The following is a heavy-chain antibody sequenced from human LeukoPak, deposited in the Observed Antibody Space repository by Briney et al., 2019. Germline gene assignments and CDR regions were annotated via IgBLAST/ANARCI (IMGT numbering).Heavy chain of an antibody. CDR2: ISASGGST. D-gene: IGHD4-17*01. J-gene: IGHJ4*02. CDR3: AKDPMTTVTTTAY. Sequence: GGSLRLSCAASGFTFSSYAMTWVRQAPGKGLEWVSAISASGGSTYYADSVKGRFTISRDNSKNTLYLQMNSLRAEDTAVYYCAKDPMTTVTTTAYWGQGTLVTVSS. V-gene: IGHV3-23*01. CDR1: GFTFSSYA.